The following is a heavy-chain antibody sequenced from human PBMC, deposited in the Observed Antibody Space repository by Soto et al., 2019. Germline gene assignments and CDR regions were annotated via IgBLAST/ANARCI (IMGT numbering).Heavy chain of an antibody. CDR1: GYTFTSYG. J-gene: IGHJ6*02. D-gene: IGHD3-22*01. CDR3: ARGGFYDSSGARNYYYYGMNV. Sequence: QVQLVQSGAEVKKPGASVKVSCKASGYTFTSYGINWVRQAPGQGLEWLGWISAYDGYTNYAQILQGRVSMTTDTSTKTAYMEPRSLRSDDTAMYYCARGGFYDSSGARNYYYYGMNVWGQGPTVTVSS. CDR2: ISAYDGYT. V-gene: IGHV1-18*01.